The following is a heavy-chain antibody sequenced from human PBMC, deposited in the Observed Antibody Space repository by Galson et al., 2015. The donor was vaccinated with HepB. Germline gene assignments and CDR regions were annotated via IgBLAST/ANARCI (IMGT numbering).Heavy chain of an antibody. D-gene: IGHD3-16*02. Sequence: SLRLSCAASGFTFTSHSLNWVRQAPGRGLEWISYISSTSRTIHYADSVKGRFTVSRDNVKDFMLLEMSNLRDDDTAVYYCTRDPYDYAWGSYRVALLGDVWGQGTTVIVSS. CDR3: TRDPYDYAWGSYRVALLGDV. J-gene: IGHJ6*02. CDR2: ISSTSRTI. V-gene: IGHV3-48*02. CDR1: GFTFTSHS.